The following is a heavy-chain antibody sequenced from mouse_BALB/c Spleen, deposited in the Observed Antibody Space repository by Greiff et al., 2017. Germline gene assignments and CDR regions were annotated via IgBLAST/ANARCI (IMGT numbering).Heavy chain of an antibody. J-gene: IGHJ2*01. CDR3: ARAWDEGYFDY. V-gene: IGHV3-2*02. CDR2: ISYSGST. D-gene: IGHD4-1*01. CDR1: GYSITSDYA. Sequence: EVQLQESGPGLVKPSQSLSLTCTVTGYSITSDYAWNWIRQFPGNKLEWMGYISYSGSTSYNPSLKSRISITRDTSKNQFFLQLNSVTTEDTATYYCARAWDEGYFDYWGQGTTLTVSS.